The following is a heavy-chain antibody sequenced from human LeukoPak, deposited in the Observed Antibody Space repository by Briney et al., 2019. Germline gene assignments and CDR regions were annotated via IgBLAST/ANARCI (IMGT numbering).Heavy chain of an antibody. V-gene: IGHV3-74*01. CDR2: ISGDGSVT. J-gene: IGHJ4*01. Sequence: PGGSLRLSCTASGFTLRNYWMHWVRQVPGKRLVWVSRISGDGSVTNYADSVQGRFTISRDNAKNTLYLQIDSLRSEDTAVYYCARYSSSTGGASYYFDYWGHGTLVTVSS. CDR3: ARYSSSTGGASYYFDY. CDR1: GFTLRNYW. D-gene: IGHD6-6*01.